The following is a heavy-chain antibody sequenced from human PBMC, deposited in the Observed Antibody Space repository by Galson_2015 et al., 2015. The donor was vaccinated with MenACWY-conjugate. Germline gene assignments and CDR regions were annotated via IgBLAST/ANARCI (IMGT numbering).Heavy chain of an antibody. CDR2: IDPSDSYT. V-gene: IGHV5-10-1*01. CDR3: ARLVTVETPYYYYGMDV. D-gene: IGHD4-23*01. Sequence: QSGAEVKKPGESLRISCKGSGYSFTSYWITWVRQMPGKGLECVGRIDPSDSYTNYSPSFQGHVTISADKSISTAYLQWSSLKASDTAMYYCARLVTVETPYYYYGMDVWGQGTTVTVSS. CDR1: GYSFTSYW. J-gene: IGHJ6*02.